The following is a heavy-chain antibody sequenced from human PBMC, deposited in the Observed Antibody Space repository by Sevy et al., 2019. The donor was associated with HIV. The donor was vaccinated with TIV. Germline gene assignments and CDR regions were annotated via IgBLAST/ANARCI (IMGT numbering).Heavy chain of an antibody. J-gene: IGHJ1*01. V-gene: IGHV3-30*04. Sequence: GSLRLSCAASGFTFSRYSMHWVRQAPGKGLEWVATISFDASNKHYADSVKGRSTISRDNFQNSLFLQMNSLRPEDTAVYYCALERLSSDVAEYFQNWGQGTLVTVSS. CDR3: ALERLSSDVAEYFQN. CDR2: ISFDASNK. CDR1: GFTFSRYS. D-gene: IGHD1-1*01.